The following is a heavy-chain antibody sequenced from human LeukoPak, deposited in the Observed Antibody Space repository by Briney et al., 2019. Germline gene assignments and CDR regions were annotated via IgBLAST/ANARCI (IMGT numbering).Heavy chain of an antibody. CDR2: IVGSESGVST. Sequence: PGVFLRLSCAASGFHFSSYAMTWVRQSPGKGLEWVSAIVGSESGVSTYYAASVKGRVTISRVNSENTLYLQMNSLRVEDTAVYYCARFSGDLITPDTRRNDYWGQGTLVTVSS. D-gene: IGHD2-15*01. CDR1: GFHFSSYA. J-gene: IGHJ4*02. V-gene: IGHV3-23*01. CDR3: ARFSGDLITPDTRRNDY.